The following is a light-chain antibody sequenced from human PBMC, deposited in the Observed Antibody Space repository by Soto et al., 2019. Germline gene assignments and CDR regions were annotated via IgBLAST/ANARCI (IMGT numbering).Light chain of an antibody. Sequence: DIQMTESPSTLSASAGDIVTITCRASQSISSWLAWYQQKPGKAPKLLIYDASSLESGVPSRFSGSGSGTEFTLTISSLQPDDFATHYCQHYNSYPLTFGGGTKVDIK. CDR1: QSISSW. V-gene: IGKV1-5*01. CDR2: DAS. J-gene: IGKJ4*01. CDR3: QHYNSYPLT.